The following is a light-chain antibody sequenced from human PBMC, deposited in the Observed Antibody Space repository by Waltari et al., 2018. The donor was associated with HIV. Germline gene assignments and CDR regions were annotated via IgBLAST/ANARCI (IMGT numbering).Light chain of an antibody. Sequence: QSVLTQPPSASGTPGQRVTISCSGRNSNIGSNSVSWYQQVPGTAPKLLIYGNSQRPSGVPDRFSGCKSGNSAALAISGLRSEDEADYYCAAWDDSVNGDVIFGGGTKLTVL. CDR1: NSNIGSNS. V-gene: IGLV1-44*01. CDR2: GNS. CDR3: AAWDDSVNGDVI. J-gene: IGLJ2*01.